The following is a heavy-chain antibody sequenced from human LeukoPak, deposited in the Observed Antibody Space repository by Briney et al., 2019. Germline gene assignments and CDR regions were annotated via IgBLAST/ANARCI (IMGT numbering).Heavy chain of an antibody. CDR1: GFTFSSYA. D-gene: IGHD3-10*01. CDR3: AREGITMVQGAGGFDY. V-gene: IGHV3-30*04. Sequence: PGGSLRLSCAASGFTFSSYAMHWVRQAPGKGLEWVAVISYDGSNKYYADSVKGRFTISRDNSKNTLYLQMNSLRAEDTAVYYCAREGITMVQGAGGFDYWGQGTLVTVSS. CDR2: ISYDGSNK. J-gene: IGHJ4*02.